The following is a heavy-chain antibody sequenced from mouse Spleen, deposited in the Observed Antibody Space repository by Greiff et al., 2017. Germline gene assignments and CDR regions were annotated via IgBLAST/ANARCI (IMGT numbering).Heavy chain of an antibody. J-gene: IGHJ4*01. D-gene: IGHD1-1*01. CDR2: INPSSGYT. Sequence: QVQLQQSGAELAKPGASVKLSCKASGYTFTSYWMHWVKQRPGQGLEWIGYINPSSGYTKYNQKFKGKATLTVNKSSSTAYMELRSLTSEDSAVYYCARRITTERAMDYWGQGTSVTVSS. CDR3: ARRITTERAMDY. CDR1: GYTFTSYW. V-gene: IGHV1-7*01.